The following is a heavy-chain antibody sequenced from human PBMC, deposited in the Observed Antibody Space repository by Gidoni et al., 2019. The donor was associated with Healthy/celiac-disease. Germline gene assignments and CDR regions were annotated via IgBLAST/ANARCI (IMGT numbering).Heavy chain of an antibody. CDR1: GFTFSSYS. CDR3: ARGGVVVAATPRPLDY. CDR2: ISSSSSYI. J-gene: IGHJ4*02. Sequence: EVQLVESGGGLVKPGGSLRLSCAASGFTFSSYSMNWVRQAPGKGLEWVSSISSSSSYIYYADSVKGRFTISRDNAKNSLYLQMNSLRAEDTAVYYCARGGVVVAATPRPLDYWGQGTLVTVSS. D-gene: IGHD2-15*01. V-gene: IGHV3-21*01.